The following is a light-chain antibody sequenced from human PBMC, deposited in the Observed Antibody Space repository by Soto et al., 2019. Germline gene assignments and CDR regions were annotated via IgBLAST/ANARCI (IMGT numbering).Light chain of an antibody. CDR2: AAS. CDR1: QGIGNN. J-gene: IGKJ2*01. Sequence: DIQMTQSPSSLSASVGDRVTITCRASQGIGNNLGWFQQKVGRAPKRLIYAASSLEGGVPLRFSGSGSGTEFTLTISGLQPEDFATYYCLQHHTYPYTLGQGTKLEIK. CDR3: LQHHTYPYT. V-gene: IGKV1-17*01.